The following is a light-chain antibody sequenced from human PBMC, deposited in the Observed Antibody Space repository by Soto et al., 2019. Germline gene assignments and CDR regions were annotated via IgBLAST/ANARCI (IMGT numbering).Light chain of an antibody. CDR3: QQFLTTQVS. V-gene: IGKV4-1*01. CDR1: QRLLYNSNNKTY. J-gene: IGKJ4*01. Sequence: IVMTTSPDSLAVSLGERATINCKSSQRLLYNSNNKTYLAWYQQRPGQSPKLLISWDSNRESGVPDRFRGSGSGAAFTLTITSLQTEDVAVSYCQQFLTTQVSFGGGTKVQI. CDR2: WDS.